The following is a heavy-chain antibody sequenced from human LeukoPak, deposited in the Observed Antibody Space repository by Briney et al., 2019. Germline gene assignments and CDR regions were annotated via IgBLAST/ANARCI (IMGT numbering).Heavy chain of an antibody. J-gene: IGHJ3*02. CDR3: ARGRYCSADICSGGDAFDI. D-gene: IGHD2-15*01. Sequence: SETLSLTCTVSGGPINNYYWSWMRQPAGKGLEWIGRIYTRGSTNYNPSLKSRVTMSVDTSKNQLSLKLSSVTAADTAVYYCARGRYCSADICSGGDAFDIWGQGTMVSVSS. CDR2: IYTRGST. CDR1: GGPINNYY. V-gene: IGHV4-4*07.